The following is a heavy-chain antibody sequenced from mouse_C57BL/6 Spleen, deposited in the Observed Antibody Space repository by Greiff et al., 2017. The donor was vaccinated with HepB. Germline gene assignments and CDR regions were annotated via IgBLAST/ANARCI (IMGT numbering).Heavy chain of an antibody. CDR1: GYAFSSYW. CDR3: AREGQVGGRYVDV. D-gene: IGHD1-1*02. V-gene: IGHV1-80*01. CDR2: IYPGDGDT. J-gene: IGHJ1*03. Sequence: QVQLQQSGAELVKPGASVKISCKASGYAFSSYWMNWVKQRPGKGLEWIGQIYPGDGDTNYNGKFKGKATLTADKSSSTAYMQLSSLTSEDSAVYFCAREGQVGGRYVDVGGTGTTVTVSS.